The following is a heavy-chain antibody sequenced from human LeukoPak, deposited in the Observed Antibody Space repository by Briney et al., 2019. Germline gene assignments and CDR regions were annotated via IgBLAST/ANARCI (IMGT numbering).Heavy chain of an antibody. V-gene: IGHV4-39*01. CDR3: ARHAEYCTNGVCYYYYYYYMDV. J-gene: IGHJ6*03. CDR1: GGSIRSSDYY. D-gene: IGHD2-8*01. Sequence: SETLSLTCTVSGGSIRSSDYYWGWIRQPPGEGLEWIGSISYSGSTYYNPSLNSRVTISVDTSKNQFSLKLSSVTAADTAIYYYARHAEYCTNGVCYYYYYYYMDVWGKGTTVTVSS. CDR2: ISYSGST.